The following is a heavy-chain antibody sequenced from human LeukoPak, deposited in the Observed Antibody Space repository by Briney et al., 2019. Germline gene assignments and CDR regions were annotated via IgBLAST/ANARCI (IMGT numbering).Heavy chain of an antibody. Sequence: SGGSLRLSCAASGFTFSSYGMHWVRQAPGKGLEWVAFIRYDGSNKYYADSVKGRFTISRDNSKNTLYMQMNSLRAEDTAVYYCAKDQLWFGELFPYDYWGQGTLVTVSS. CDR3: AKDQLWFGELFPYDY. J-gene: IGHJ4*02. V-gene: IGHV3-30*02. D-gene: IGHD3-10*01. CDR1: GFTFSSYG. CDR2: IRYDGSNK.